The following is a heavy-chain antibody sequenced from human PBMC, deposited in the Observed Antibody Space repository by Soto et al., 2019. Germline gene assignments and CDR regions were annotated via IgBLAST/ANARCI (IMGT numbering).Heavy chain of an antibody. CDR1: GGSVSSYR. CDR2: ISYSGST. Sequence: PSETLSLTCTVSGGSVSSYRWNWIRQRPGKGLEWIGYISYSGSTKYNPSLKSRVTISVDTSKNQFSLKLSSVTAADTAVYYCARQSYSAYDFFDYWGQGILVTVSS. V-gene: IGHV4-59*02. J-gene: IGHJ4*02. CDR3: ARQSYSAYDFFDY. D-gene: IGHD5-12*01.